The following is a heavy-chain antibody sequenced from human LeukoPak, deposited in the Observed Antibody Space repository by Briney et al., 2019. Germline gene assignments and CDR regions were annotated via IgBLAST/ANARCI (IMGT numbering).Heavy chain of an antibody. CDR2: TRNKANSYTT. D-gene: IGHD1-26*01. CDR1: GFTFSDHY. CDR3: ARGKISGTPDLLDV. Sequence: GGSLRLSCAASGFTFSDHYMDWVRQAPGKGLEWVGRTRNKANSYTTEYAASVKGRFTISRDGSENLLYLQMNSLNTEDTAVYYCARGKISGTPDLLDVWGQGTMVTVSS. V-gene: IGHV3-72*01. J-gene: IGHJ3*01.